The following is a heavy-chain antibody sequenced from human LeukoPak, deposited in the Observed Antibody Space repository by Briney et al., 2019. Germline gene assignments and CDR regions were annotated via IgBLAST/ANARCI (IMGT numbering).Heavy chain of an antibody. J-gene: IGHJ6*03. CDR1: GFTVSSNY. CDR3: ARDRTGQQLISRKEYYYMDV. D-gene: IGHD4-11*01. Sequence: GSLRLSCAASGFTVSSNYMSWVRQAPGKGLEWVSIIYSGGSTYYADSVKGRFTISRDNSKNTLYPQMNSLRAEDTAVYYCARDRTGQQLISRKEYYYMDVWGKGTTVTISS. V-gene: IGHV3-66*01. CDR2: IYSGGST.